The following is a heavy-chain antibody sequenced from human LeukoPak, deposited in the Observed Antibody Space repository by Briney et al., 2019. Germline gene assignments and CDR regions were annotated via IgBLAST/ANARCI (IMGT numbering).Heavy chain of an antibody. CDR1: GFTFSSYA. CDR3: ATDQDSGIAVAGSGPGY. V-gene: IGHV3-23*01. J-gene: IGHJ4*02. D-gene: IGHD6-19*01. CDR2: ISGSGGST. Sequence: GGSLRLSCAASGFTFSSYAMSWVRQAPGKGLEWVSAISGSGGSTYYADSVKGRFTISRDNSKNTLYLQMNSLRAEDTAVYYCATDQDSGIAVAGSGPGYWGQGTLVTVSS.